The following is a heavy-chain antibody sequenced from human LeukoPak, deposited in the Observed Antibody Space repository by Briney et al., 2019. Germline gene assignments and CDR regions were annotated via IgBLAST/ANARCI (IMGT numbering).Heavy chain of an antibody. Sequence: SETLSLTCTVSGGSISSYYWSWIRQPPGKGLEWIGYIYYSGSTNYNPSLKSRVNISVETSKNQFSLKLSSVTAADTAVYYCARVLLGYCSSTSCTPLYYFDYWGQGTLVTVSS. CDR2: IYYSGST. CDR1: GGSISSYY. V-gene: IGHV4-59*01. J-gene: IGHJ4*02. D-gene: IGHD2-2*01. CDR3: ARVLLGYCSSTSCTPLYYFDY.